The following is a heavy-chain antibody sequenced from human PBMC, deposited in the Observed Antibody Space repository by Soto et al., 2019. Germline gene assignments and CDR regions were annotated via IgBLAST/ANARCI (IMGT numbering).Heavy chain of an antibody. J-gene: IGHJ4*02. V-gene: IGHV4-34*01. CDR2: INHSGST. CDR1: GGSFSGYY. Sequence: SATLSLTCAVYGGSFSGYYWSWIRQPPGKGLEWIGEINHSGSTNYNPSLKSRVTISVDTSKNQFSLKLSSVTAADTAVYYCARTPYSNYGIDYWGQGTLVTVSS. D-gene: IGHD4-4*01. CDR3: ARTPYSNYGIDY.